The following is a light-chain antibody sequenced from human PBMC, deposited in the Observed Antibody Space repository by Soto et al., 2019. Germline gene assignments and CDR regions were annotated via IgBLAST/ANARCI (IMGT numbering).Light chain of an antibody. V-gene: IGKV3-20*01. J-gene: IGKJ1*01. CDR3: QRYGGSAAWT. Sequence: EIVLTQPPGPLSVSPGDRVTLSCRASQTVNNNYLAWYQQKPGQAPRLLIYGASTPATGTPARFSGSGSGTHLTLTVSRLEPEDFAVYYCQRYGGSAAWTFGPGTKVDMK. CDR1: QTVNNNY. CDR2: GAS.